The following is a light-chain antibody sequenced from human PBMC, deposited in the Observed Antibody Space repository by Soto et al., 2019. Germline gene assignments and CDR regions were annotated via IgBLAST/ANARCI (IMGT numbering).Light chain of an antibody. CDR2: EVN. V-gene: IGLV2-8*01. CDR3: NSYTGNNEV. J-gene: IGLJ3*02. Sequence: QSALTQPPSASGSPGQSVTISCTGTSSDVGNYNYVSWYQQHPGKVPKLMIYEVNKRPSGVPDRFSGSKSGNTASLTVSGLEAEDEAYYYSNSYTGNNEVFGGGTKLTVL. CDR1: SSDVGNYNY.